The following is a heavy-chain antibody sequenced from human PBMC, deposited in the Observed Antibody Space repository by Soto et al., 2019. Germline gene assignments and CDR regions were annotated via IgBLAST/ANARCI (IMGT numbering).Heavy chain of an antibody. CDR1: GFTFSSAW. Sequence: EVRLMESGGGLVKPGGSLRVSCAASGFTFSSAWMFWVRQAPGKGPEWVGRIKSKTDGGTTDYTTRVKDRCTISREDSKNTLYLEMSSLDIEDTAVYYCCTGVGMVRSGALASWGQGVLVTVSS. D-gene: IGHD3-10*01. V-gene: IGHV3-15*07. J-gene: IGHJ5*02. CDR3: CTGVGMVRSGALAS. CDR2: IKSKTDGGTT.